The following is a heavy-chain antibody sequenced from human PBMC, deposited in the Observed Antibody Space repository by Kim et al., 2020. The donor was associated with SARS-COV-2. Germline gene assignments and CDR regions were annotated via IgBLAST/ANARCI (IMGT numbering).Heavy chain of an antibody. Sequence: GGSLRLSCAASGFTFSSYAMSWVRQAPGKGLEWVSAISGSGGSTYYADSVKGRFTISRDNSKNTLYLQMNSLRAEDTAVYYCAKGEEYYDILTGYYTHSPDYWGQGTLVTVSS. CDR3: AKGEEYYDILTGYYTHSPDY. J-gene: IGHJ4*02. CDR2: ISGSGGST. CDR1: GFTFSSYA. D-gene: IGHD3-9*01. V-gene: IGHV3-23*01.